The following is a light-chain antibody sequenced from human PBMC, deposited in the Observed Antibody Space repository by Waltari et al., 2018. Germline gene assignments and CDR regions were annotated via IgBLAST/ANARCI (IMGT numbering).Light chain of an antibody. CDR3: QQAYIIPFT. V-gene: IGKV1-39*01. J-gene: IGKJ3*01. CDR2: AAS. Sequence: DLQMPPSPSSLSASVGDSVTITCRASQSITTYLNWYQQKPGKAPKLLIYAASTLQSGVPSRFSGSGSGTDFALTISSLQPEDFATYSCQQAYIIPFTFGPATKVDIK. CDR1: QSITTY.